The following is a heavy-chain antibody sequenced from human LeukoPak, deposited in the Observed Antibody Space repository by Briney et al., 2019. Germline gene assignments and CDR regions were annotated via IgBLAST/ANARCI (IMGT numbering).Heavy chain of an antibody. CDR2: IYYSGST. CDR3: ASQPSSWFTSFDS. CDR1: GGSLSSYF. V-gene: IGHV4-59*01. Sequence: SETLSLTCTVSGGSLSSYFWSWIRQPPGKGLEWIAYIYYSGSTNYNPSLKSRVTIPVDTSKNQFSLKLSSVTAADTAVYYCASQPSSWFTSFDSWGQGTLVTVSS. J-gene: IGHJ4*02. D-gene: IGHD6-13*01.